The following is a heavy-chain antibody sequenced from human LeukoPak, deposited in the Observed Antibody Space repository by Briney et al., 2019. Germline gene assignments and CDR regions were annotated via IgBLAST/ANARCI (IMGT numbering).Heavy chain of an antibody. V-gene: IGHV4-38-2*02. CDR3: AREKIGTGTVLGKDYYYMDV. Sequence: NPSETLSLTCTVSGYSISSGYYWGWIRQPPGKGLEWIGSIYHSGRTFYNPSLKSRVTISVDTSKNRFSLKLRSVTAADTAMYYCAREKIGTGTVLGKDYYYMDVWGKGTTVTVSS. D-gene: IGHD3-16*01. CDR2: IYHSGRT. CDR1: GYSISSGYY. J-gene: IGHJ6*03.